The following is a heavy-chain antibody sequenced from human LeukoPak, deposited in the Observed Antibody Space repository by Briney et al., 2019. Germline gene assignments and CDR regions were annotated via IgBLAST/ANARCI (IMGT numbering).Heavy chain of an antibody. Sequence: SETLSLTCAVSGYSISSGFYWGWIRQPPGKGLEWIGSIHHSGSTFYNPSLKSRLTISVDTSKSQFSLKLTSVTAADTAVYYCARDMAPTHWGQGTLVTVSS. CDR2: IHHSGST. J-gene: IGHJ1*01. CDR3: ARDMAPTH. D-gene: IGHD3-10*01. V-gene: IGHV4-38-2*02. CDR1: GYSISSGFY.